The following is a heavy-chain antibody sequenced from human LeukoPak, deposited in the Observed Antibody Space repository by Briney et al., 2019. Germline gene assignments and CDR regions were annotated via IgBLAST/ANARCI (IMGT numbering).Heavy chain of an antibody. D-gene: IGHD1-26*01. CDR1: GFTFSSYS. V-gene: IGHV3-48*01. J-gene: IGHJ3*02. CDR3: ARVLIVGATVGAFDI. CDR2: ISSSSSTI. Sequence: PGGSLRLSCAASGFTFSSYSMNWVRQAPGKGLEWVSYISSSSSTIYYADSVKGRFTISRDNAKNSLYLQMNSLRAEDTAVYYCARVLIVGATVGAFDIWGQGTMVTVSS.